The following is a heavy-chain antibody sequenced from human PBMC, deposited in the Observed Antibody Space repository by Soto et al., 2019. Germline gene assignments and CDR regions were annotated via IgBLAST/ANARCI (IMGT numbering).Heavy chain of an antibody. V-gene: IGHV5-51*01. Sequence: LGESLKISCKGSGYSFTSYWIGWVRQMPGKGLEWMGIIYPGDSNTRYSPSIQGQVTISVDKSISTAYLQWSSLKATDTAMYYCARHAYDFWSGHPNPRYYYGMDVWGQGTTVTVSS. CDR2: IYPGDSNT. J-gene: IGHJ6*02. CDR3: ARHAYDFWSGHPNPRYYYGMDV. CDR1: GYSFTSYW. D-gene: IGHD3-3*01.